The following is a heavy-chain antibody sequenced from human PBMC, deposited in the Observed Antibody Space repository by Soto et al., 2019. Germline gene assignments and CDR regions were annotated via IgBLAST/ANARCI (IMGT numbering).Heavy chain of an antibody. CDR3: ARNMDYYYGRGSGNGHGV. D-gene: IGHD3-10*02. CDR1: GYTFTAYH. CDR2: INPKFGDT. J-gene: IGHJ6*02. Sequence: QVQLVQSGAEVKEPGDSVRVSCEASGYTFTAYHIHWVRQAPGQGLEWMGWINPKFGDTTYAQDLQGRVSMTRDMSISTVYMELSRLTSDEPAIYYCARNMDYYYGRGSGNGHGVWGQGTTVTVFS. V-gene: IGHV1-2*02.